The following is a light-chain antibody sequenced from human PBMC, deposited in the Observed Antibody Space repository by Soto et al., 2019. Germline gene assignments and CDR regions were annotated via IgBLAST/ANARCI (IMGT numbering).Light chain of an antibody. CDR3: QSWGTGIVV. CDR1: SGHSSYA. V-gene: IGLV4-69*01. CDR2: FNSDGSH. Sequence: QLVLTQSPSASASLGASVKLTCTLSSGHSSYAIAWHQQQPEKGPRYLMKFNSDGSHSKGDGIPDRFSGSSSGAERYLTISGLESEDEADYYGQSWGTGIVVFGGGTKLAVL. J-gene: IGLJ2*01.